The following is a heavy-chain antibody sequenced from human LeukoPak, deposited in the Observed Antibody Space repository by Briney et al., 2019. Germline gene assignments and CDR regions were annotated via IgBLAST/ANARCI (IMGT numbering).Heavy chain of an antibody. CDR2: IYYSGST. CDR1: GGSISSYY. J-gene: IGHJ4*02. V-gene: IGHV4-59*01. CDR3: ARRYDFWSGYYRRLYFDY. Sequence: SETLSLTCAVSGGSISSYYWSWIRQPPGKGLEWIGYIYYSGSTNYNPSLKSRVTISVDTSKNQFSLKLSSVTAADTAVYYCARRYDFWSGYYRRLYFDYWGQGTLVTVSS. D-gene: IGHD3-3*01.